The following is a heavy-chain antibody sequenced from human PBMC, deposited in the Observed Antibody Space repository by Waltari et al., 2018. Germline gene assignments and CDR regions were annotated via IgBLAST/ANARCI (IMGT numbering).Heavy chain of an antibody. J-gene: IGHJ5*02. CDR3: ARTYYDFWSGYLFDP. V-gene: IGHV4-38-2*01. D-gene: IGHD3-3*01. CDR1: GYSISSGYY. Sequence: QVQLQESGPGLVKPSETLSLTCAVSGYSISSGYYWGWIRQPPGKGLEWIGSIYHSGSTYYNPSLNSRVTISVDTSKNQFSLKLSSVTAADTAVYYCARTYYDFWSGYLFDPWGQGTLVTVSS. CDR2: IYHSGST.